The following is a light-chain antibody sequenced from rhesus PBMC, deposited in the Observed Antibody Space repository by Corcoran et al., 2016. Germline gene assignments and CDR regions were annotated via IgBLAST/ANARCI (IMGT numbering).Light chain of an antibody. CDR1: QSVSSY. J-gene: IGKJ3*01. V-gene: IGKV3-53*01. CDR2: GAS. Sequence: QVILTQSPATLSLSPGERATLSCRASQSVSSYLAWYQQQPGQAPQLLIDGASSRATGLPDRFSGSGSGTEFTLTISSLEPEDFATYYCLRYSSSPFTIGPGTKLDIK. CDR3: LRYSSSPFT.